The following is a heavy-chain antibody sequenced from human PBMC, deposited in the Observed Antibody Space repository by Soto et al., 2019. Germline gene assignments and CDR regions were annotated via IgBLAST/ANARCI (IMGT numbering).Heavy chain of an antibody. CDR3: ARSLRCYDILTGYYTSSNWFGP. J-gene: IGHJ5*02. CDR2: IFSNDEK. V-gene: IGHV2-26*01. D-gene: IGHD3-9*01. CDR1: GFSLSNARMG. Sequence: QVTLKESGPVLVKPTETLTLTCTVSGFSLSNARMGVSWIRQPPGKALEWLAHIFSNDEKSYSTSLKSRLTISKDTSKSQVVLTMTNMDPVDTATYYCARSLRCYDILTGYYTSSNWFGPWGQGTLVTVSS.